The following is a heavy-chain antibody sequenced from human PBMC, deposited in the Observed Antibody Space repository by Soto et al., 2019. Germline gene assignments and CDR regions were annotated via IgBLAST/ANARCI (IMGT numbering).Heavy chain of an antibody. CDR3: ARDITIFGVKGYYGMDV. CDR2: ISSSGSTI. CDR1: GFTFSSYE. Sequence: GGSLRLSCAASGFTFSSYEMNWVRQAPGKGLEWVSYISSSGSTIYYADSVKGRFTISRDNAKNSLYLQMNSLRAEDTAVYYCARDITIFGVKGYYGMDVWGRGTTVTVSS. J-gene: IGHJ6*02. V-gene: IGHV3-48*03. D-gene: IGHD3-3*01.